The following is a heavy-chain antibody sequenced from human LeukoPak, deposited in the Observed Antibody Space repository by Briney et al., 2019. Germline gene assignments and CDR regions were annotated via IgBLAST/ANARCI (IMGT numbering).Heavy chain of an antibody. D-gene: IGHD3-22*01. CDR2: IYTSGST. CDR1: GGSISSYY. Sequence: SETLSLTCTVPGGSISSYYWSWIRQPPGKGLEWIGYIYTSGSTNYNPSLKSRVTISVDTSKNQFSLKLSSVTAADMAVYYCARKTGAYYDSSGSPYDYWGQGTLVTVSS. J-gene: IGHJ4*02. CDR3: ARKTGAYYDSSGSPYDY. V-gene: IGHV4-4*09.